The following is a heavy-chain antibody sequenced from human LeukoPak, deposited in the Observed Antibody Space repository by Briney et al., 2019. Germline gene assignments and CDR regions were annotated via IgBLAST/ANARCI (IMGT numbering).Heavy chain of an antibody. CDR3: ARVSSSWYQDWYFDL. V-gene: IGHV4-4*07. D-gene: IGHD6-13*01. CDR2: IYTSGTT. J-gene: IGHJ2*01. CDR1: GDSFSTYY. Sequence: SETLSLTCTVSGDSFSTYYWSWIRQPAGKGLEWMGHIYTSGTTNYNPSLKSRVTMSIDTSKNQFSLKLSSVTAADTAVYYCARVSSSWYQDWYFDLWGRGTLVTVSS.